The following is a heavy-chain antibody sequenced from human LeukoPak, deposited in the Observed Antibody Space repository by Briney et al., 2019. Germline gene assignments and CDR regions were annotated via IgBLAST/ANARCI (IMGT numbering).Heavy chain of an antibody. CDR3: ARDSYGSYYFDY. V-gene: IGHV3-21*01. J-gene: IGHJ4*02. Sequence: GGSLRLSCAASGFTLSSYSMNWVRQAPGKGLEWVSSISGSSGYIYYADSVKGRFTISRDNAKNSLYLQMNSLRAEDTTVYYCARDSYGSYYFDYWGQGTLVTVSS. CDR2: ISGSSGYI. CDR1: GFTLSSYS. D-gene: IGHD5-18*01.